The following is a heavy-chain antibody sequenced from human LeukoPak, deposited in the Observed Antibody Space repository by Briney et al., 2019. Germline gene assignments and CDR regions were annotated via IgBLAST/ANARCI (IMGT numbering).Heavy chain of an antibody. CDR3: ATYYDFWSGCFDY. D-gene: IGHD3-3*01. CDR1: GGSITSGGYY. Sequence: SQTLSLTCTVSGGSITSGGYYWSWIRQHPGKGLEWIGYIYYSGSTYYNPSLKSRVTISVDTSKNQFSLKLSSVTAADTAVYYCATYYDFWSGCFDYWGQGTLVTVSS. J-gene: IGHJ4*02. CDR2: IYYSGST. V-gene: IGHV4-31*03.